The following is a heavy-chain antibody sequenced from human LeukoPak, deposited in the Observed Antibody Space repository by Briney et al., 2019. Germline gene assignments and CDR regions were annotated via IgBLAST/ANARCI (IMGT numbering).Heavy chain of an antibody. CDR1: GFTFSSYW. Sequence: TGGSLRLSCAASGFTFSSYWMNWVRQAPGKGLEWVAVIRPDGSAKSYVDSVRGRFTISRDNAQNSLDLQMNSLRVEDTAVYYCASGWSGSCDFWGQGTLVTVSS. V-gene: IGHV3-7*02. D-gene: IGHD1-26*01. CDR3: ASGWSGSCDF. J-gene: IGHJ4*02. CDR2: IRPDGSAK.